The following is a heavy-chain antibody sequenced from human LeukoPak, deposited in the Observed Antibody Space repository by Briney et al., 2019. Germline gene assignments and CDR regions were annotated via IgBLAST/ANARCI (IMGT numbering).Heavy chain of an antibody. CDR1: GGSFSGYY. CDR2: INHSGSI. CDR3: ARGARDIVVVPAAKPWFDP. Sequence: PSETLSLTCAVYGGSFSGYYWSWIRQPPGKGLEWVGQINHSGSINYNPSLKSRVTISVDTSKDQFSLKLSSVTAADTAVYYCARGARDIVVVPAAKPWFDPWGQGTLVTVSS. V-gene: IGHV4-34*01. D-gene: IGHD2-2*01. J-gene: IGHJ5*02.